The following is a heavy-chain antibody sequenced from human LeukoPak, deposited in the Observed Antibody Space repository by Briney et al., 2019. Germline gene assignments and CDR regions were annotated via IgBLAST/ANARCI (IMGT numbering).Heavy chain of an antibody. CDR2: MYYSGSP. CDR3: ARDKSGSTSSEDAFDI. Sequence: PSETLSLTCSVSGGSISIGGYYWSWIRQHPGKGLEWIGYMYYSGSPYYNPSLKSRVTISVDSSKNQFSLKLSSVTAADTAVYYCARDKSGSTSSEDAFDIWGQGTMVTVSS. J-gene: IGHJ3*02. V-gene: IGHV4-31*03. CDR1: GGSISIGGYY. D-gene: IGHD2-2*01.